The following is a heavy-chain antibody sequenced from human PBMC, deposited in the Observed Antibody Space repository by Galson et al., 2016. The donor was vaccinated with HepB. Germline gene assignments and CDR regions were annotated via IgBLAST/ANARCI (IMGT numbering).Heavy chain of an antibody. CDR3: VHLGGYGMDV. Sequence: AISGDSVSSNSAAWNWIRQSPSRGLGWLGRTYYRSKWYNDYAVSVKSRITINPDTSKNQFSLQLNSVTPDDTAVYFCVHLGGYGMDVWGLGTTVTVPS. V-gene: IGHV6-1*01. CDR2: TYYRSKWYN. CDR1: GDSVSSNSAA. J-gene: IGHJ6*02. D-gene: IGHD3-16*01.